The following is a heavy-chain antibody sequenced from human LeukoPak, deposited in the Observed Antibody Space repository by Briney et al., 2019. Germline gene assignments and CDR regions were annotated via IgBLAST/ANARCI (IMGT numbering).Heavy chain of an antibody. V-gene: IGHV3-66*01. CDR1: GFTVSSNY. D-gene: IGHD3-22*01. CDR2: IYSGGST. Sequence: GGSLRLSCAASGFTVSSNYMSWVRQAPGKGLEWVSVIYSGGSTYYADSVKGRFTISRDNSKNTLYLQMNSLRAEDTAVYYCARARLMYYYDSSGYLDYWGQGTLVTVS. CDR3: ARARLMYYYDSSGYLDY. J-gene: IGHJ4*02.